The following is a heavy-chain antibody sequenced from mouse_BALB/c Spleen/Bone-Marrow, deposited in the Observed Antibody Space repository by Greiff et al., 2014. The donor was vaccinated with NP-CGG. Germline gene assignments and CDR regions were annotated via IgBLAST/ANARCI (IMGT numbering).Heavy chain of an antibody. CDR1: GFNIKDTY. CDR3: ARWGKLGRGYFDV. D-gene: IGHD4-1*01. J-gene: IGHJ1*01. V-gene: IGHV14-3*02. CDR2: IDPANGNT. Sequence: LVESGAERAKPGASVKLSCTASGFNIKDTYMHWVKQRPEQGLEWIGRIDPANGNTKYDPKFQGKATITADTSSNTAYLQLSSLTSEDTAVYYCARWGKLGRGYFDVWGAGTTVTVSS.